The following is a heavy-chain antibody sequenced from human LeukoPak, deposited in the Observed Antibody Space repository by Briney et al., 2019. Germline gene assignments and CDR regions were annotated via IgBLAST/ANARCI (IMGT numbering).Heavy chain of an antibody. Sequence: GGSLRLSCAASGFTFSSYGMSWVRQAPGKGLEWVSAISGSGGSTYYADSVKGRFTISRDNSKNTLYLQMNSLRAEDTAVYYCAKVSFAVTAIHDSFDIWGQGTMVTVSS. CDR3: AKVSFAVTAIHDSFDI. J-gene: IGHJ3*02. CDR2: ISGSGGST. CDR1: GFTFSSYG. V-gene: IGHV3-23*01. D-gene: IGHD2-21*02.